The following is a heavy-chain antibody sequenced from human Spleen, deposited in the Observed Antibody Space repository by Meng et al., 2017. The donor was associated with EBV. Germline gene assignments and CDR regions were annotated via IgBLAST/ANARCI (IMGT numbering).Heavy chain of an antibody. V-gene: IGHV7-4-1*02. Sequence: LVQSGSELEKPGASVKVSCNASGYTFTHYAVNWGRQAPGQGLEWLVWINTNTENPTYAQAFTRRFVFSLDTSVSTAYLQISSLKAEDTGVYYCARAYYDSSGLSDYWGQGTLVTVSS. CDR1: GYTFTHYA. J-gene: IGHJ4*02. CDR3: ARAYYDSSGLSDY. CDR2: INTNTENP. D-gene: IGHD3-22*01.